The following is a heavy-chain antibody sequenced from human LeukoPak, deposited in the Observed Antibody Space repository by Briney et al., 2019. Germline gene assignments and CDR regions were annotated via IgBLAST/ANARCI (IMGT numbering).Heavy chain of an antibody. D-gene: IGHD3-10*01. V-gene: IGHV3-11*01. CDR2: ISNSGSTL. J-gene: IGHJ4*02. CDR1: GFAFSDFY. CDR3: ARDALGSYDY. Sequence: GGSLRLSCAASGFAFSDFYMFWIRQAPGKGLEWISYISNSGSTLCYADSVKGRITISRDNDKNLLYLQMNSLRADDTAVYYCARDALGSYDYWGQGTLVTVSS.